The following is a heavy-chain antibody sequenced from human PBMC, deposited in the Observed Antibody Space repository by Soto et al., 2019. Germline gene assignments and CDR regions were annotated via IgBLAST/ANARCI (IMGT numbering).Heavy chain of an antibody. J-gene: IGHJ4*02. CDR1: GGSFSGYY. CDR3: ARGVRPPYDYVWGSYRQYYFDY. V-gene: IGHV4-34*01. D-gene: IGHD3-16*02. Sequence: QVQLQQWGAGLLKPSETLSLTCAVYGGSFSGYYWSWIRQPPGKGLEWIGEINHSGSTNYNPSLKSRVTISVDTSKNQFSLKLSSVTAADTAVYYCARGVRPPYDYVWGSYRQYYFDYWGQGTLVTVSS. CDR2: INHSGST.